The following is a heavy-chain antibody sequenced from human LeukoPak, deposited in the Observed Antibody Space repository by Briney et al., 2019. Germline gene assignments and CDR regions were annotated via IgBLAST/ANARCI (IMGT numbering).Heavy chain of an antibody. CDR2: IYYSGST. V-gene: IGHV4-30-2*01. D-gene: IGHD1-26*01. CDR1: GGSISSGGYS. J-gene: IGHJ4*02. CDR3: ARVVDSGSYSPYFDY. Sequence: PSETLSLTCAVSGGSISSGGYSWSWIRQPPGKGLEWIGYIYYSGSTYYNPSLKSRVTISVDTSKNQFSLKLSSVTAADTAVYYCARVVDSGSYSPYFDYWGQGTLVTVSS.